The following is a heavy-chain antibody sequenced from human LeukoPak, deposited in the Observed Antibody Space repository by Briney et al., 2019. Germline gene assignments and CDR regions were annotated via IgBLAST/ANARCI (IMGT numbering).Heavy chain of an antibody. V-gene: IGHV3-74*01. J-gene: IGHJ6*02. CDR2: INSDGSST. Sequence: GGSLRLSCAASGFTFSSYWMHWVRQAPGKGLVWVSRINSDGSSTTYADSVKGRFTISRDNAKNTLNLQTNSLRAEDTAVYYCARGWYYGMDVWGQGTTITVSS. D-gene: IGHD5-24*01. CDR1: GFTFSSYW. CDR3: ARGWYYGMDV.